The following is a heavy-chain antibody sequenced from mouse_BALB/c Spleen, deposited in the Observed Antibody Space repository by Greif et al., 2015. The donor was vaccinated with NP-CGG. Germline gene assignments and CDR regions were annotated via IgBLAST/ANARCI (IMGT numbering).Heavy chain of an antibody. CDR3: ARAYGSSYLYYAMDY. V-gene: IGHV3-2*02. Sequence: EVKLMESGPGLVKPSQSLSLTCTVTGYSITSDYAWNWIRQFPGNKLEWMGYISYSGSTSYNPSLKSRISITRDTSKNQCFMQLNSVTTEDTATDYCARAYGSSYLYYAMDYWGQGTSVTVSS. CDR1: GYSITSDYA. CDR2: ISYSGST. J-gene: IGHJ4*01. D-gene: IGHD1-1*01.